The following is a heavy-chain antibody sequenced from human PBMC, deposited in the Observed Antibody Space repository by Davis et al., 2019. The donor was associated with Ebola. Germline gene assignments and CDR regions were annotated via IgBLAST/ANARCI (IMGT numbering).Heavy chain of an antibody. CDR2: IIPIFGTA. V-gene: IGHV1-69*13. CDR1: GGTFSSYA. D-gene: IGHD6-13*01. Sequence: SVKVSCKASGGTFSSYAISWVRQAPGQGLEWMGGIIPIFGTANYAQKFQGRVTITADESTSTAYMELSSLRSEDTAVYYCARDRMDSSSWYEHWGQGTLVTVSS. CDR3: ARDRMDSSSWYEH. J-gene: IGHJ5*02.